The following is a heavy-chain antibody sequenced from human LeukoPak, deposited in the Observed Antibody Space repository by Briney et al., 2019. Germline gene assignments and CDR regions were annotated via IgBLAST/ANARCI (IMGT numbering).Heavy chain of an antibody. V-gene: IGHV3-64*01. D-gene: IGHD3/OR15-3a*01. CDR2: ISINGDNR. Sequence: PGGSLRLSCAASGFTFTTYSMYWVRQAPGKGLEYVSGISINGDNRYYANSVKGRFTISRDNSKNTVWLQMGSLRPEDTGVYFFARGRRDTSARPFFDYRGGQGSLITVSS. CDR1: GFTFTTYS. CDR3: ARGRRDTSARPFFDYR. J-gene: IGHJ4*02.